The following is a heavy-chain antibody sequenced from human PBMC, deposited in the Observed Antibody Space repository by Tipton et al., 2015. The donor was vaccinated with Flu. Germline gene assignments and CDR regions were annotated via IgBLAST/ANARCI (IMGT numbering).Heavy chain of an antibody. CDR1: GGSIGSYY. J-gene: IGHJ4*02. V-gene: IGHV4-59*12. D-gene: IGHD2-2*01. CDR3: ARDPSLGMPDYFDH. CDR2: IYNSEYT. Sequence: TLSLTCTVPGGSIGSYYWNWVRQPPGKGLEWIGYIYNSEYTKYNPSHKSRVTISVDTSKKQFSLQLRSVTAADTAVYYCARDPSLGMPDYFDHWGQGTLVTASS.